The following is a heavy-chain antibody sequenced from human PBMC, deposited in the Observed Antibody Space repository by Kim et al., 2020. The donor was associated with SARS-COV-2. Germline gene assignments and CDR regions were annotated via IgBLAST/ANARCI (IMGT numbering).Heavy chain of an antibody. Sequence: GGSLRLSCAASGFTFSSYAMHWVRQAPGKGLEWVAVISYDGSNKYYADSVKGRFTISRDNSKNTLYLQMNSLRAEDTAVYYCARDNGVVPAAIAGGNWFDPWGQGTLVTVSS. J-gene: IGHJ5*02. CDR1: GFTFSSYA. CDR2: ISYDGSNK. CDR3: ARDNGVVPAAIAGGNWFDP. D-gene: IGHD2-2*02. V-gene: IGHV3-30-3*01.